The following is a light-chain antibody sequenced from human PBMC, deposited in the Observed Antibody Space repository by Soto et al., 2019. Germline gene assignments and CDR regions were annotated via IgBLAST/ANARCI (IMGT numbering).Light chain of an antibody. J-gene: IGKJ1*01. V-gene: IGKV3-20*01. CDR2: GAS. CDR1: QSVSSNH. Sequence: DIVLTQSPGTLSLSPGERATLYCRASQSVSSNHLAWYQQKPGQAPRLLIYGASSRATGIPDRFSGSGSGTDFTLTISRLEPEDFAVYYCQQYGSSPPWTFGQGTKVDIK. CDR3: QQYGSSPPWT.